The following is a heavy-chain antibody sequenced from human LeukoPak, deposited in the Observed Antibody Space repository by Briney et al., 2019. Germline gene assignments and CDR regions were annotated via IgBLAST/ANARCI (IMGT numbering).Heavy chain of an antibody. CDR3: ARDSTAMVTGSFDI. CDR2: IYYSGST. Sequence: SQTLSLTCTVSGGSISSGGYYWSWIRQHPGKGLEWIGYIYYSGSTYYNPSLKSRVTISVDTSKNQFSLKLSSVTAADTAVYYCARDSTAMVTGSFDIWGQGTMVTVSS. CDR1: GGSISSGGYY. V-gene: IGHV4-31*03. D-gene: IGHD5-18*01. J-gene: IGHJ3*02.